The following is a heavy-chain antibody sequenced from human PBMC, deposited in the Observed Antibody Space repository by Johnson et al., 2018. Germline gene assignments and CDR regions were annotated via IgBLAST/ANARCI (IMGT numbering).Heavy chain of an antibody. J-gene: IGHJ3*02. V-gene: IGHV1-69*12. CDR2: IIPIFGTA. CDR1: GGTFSSYA. CDR3: AREPGAARYAFDI. Sequence: QVQLVQSGAEVKKPGSSVKVSCKASGGTFSSYAISWVRQAPGQGLEWMGGIIPIFGTANYAQKFQGRVTITADESTSTAYMVLSSVRSEDTAVSYWAREPGAARYAFDIWGEGTMVTVSS. D-gene: IGHD6-25*01.